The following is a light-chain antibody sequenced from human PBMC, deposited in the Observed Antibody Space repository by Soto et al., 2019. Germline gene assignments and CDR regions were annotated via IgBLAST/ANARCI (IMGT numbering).Light chain of an antibody. CDR2: GAS. CDR3: QQYGSSRWT. J-gene: IGKJ1*01. CDR1: QSVSSSY. Sequence: EIVLTQSPGTLSLSPGERATLSCRASQSVSSSYLAWYQQKPGQAPRLLIYGASTRATGIPDRFSGSGSGTYFPLTISTLEPEDFAVYYCQQYGSSRWTCGQGTKVEFK. V-gene: IGKV3-20*01.